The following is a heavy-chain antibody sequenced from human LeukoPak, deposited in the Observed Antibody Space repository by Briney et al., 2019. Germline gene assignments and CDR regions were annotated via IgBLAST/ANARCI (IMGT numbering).Heavy chain of an antibody. D-gene: IGHD3-10*01. J-gene: IGHJ5*02. Sequence: ASVKVSCKASGYTFTSYGISWVRQAPGQGLEWIGLINPTGTGTLYAQKFQGRVTMTRDMSTSTDYMELSSLRSEDTAVYYCARDNSVGDIAWWFDPWGQGTLVTVSS. CDR1: GYTFTSYG. CDR2: INPTGTGT. V-gene: IGHV1-46*01. CDR3: ARDNSVGDIAWWFDP.